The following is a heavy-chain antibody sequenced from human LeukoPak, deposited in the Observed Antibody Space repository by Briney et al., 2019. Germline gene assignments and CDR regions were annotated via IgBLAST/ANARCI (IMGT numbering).Heavy chain of an antibody. Sequence: PGGSLRLSCAASGFIFSDYYMSWIRQAPGKGLEWISYVSSSSSYTNYVDSVKGRFTISRDNAKNSLYLQMNSLRAEDTAVYYCARENNWNYRGFDYWGQGTLVTVSS. CDR3: ARENNWNYRGFDY. D-gene: IGHD1-7*01. CDR2: VSSSSSYT. CDR1: GFIFSDYY. J-gene: IGHJ4*02. V-gene: IGHV3-11*05.